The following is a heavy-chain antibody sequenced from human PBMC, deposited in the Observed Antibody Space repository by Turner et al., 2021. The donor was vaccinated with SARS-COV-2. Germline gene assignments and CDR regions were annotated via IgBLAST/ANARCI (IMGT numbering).Heavy chain of an antibody. D-gene: IGHD3-22*01. Sequence: QLQLQESGPGLVKPSVILSLTCTVSGGSISSSTYYWGWIRQTPGKWLDWIVNIYYSGSTYYNPSLKGRGTISVGTSKNQFSLKLGSVSTADTAMYYCAGPRFRYESIGQDAFDIWGQGTMVTVSS. CDR3: AGPRFRYESIGQDAFDI. CDR2: IYYSGST. CDR1: GGSISSSTYY. J-gene: IGHJ3*02. V-gene: IGHV4-39*01.